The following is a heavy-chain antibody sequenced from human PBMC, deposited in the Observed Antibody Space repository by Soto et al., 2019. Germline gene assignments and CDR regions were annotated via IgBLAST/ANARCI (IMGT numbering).Heavy chain of an antibody. D-gene: IGHD2-2*01. Sequence: SETLSLTCAVYGGSLSGYYWSWIRQPPGKGLEWIGQIYHSGTTKYNPSLKSRVTISVVTSKNQFSLKLTSVTAADTAVYYCAKDSLNYPRDCSRTICYRIVYYYYGMDVWGQGTTVTVSS. CDR3: AKDSLNYPRDCSRTICYRIVYYYYGMDV. CDR2: IYHSGTT. J-gene: IGHJ6*02. V-gene: IGHV4-34*01. CDR1: GGSLSGYY.